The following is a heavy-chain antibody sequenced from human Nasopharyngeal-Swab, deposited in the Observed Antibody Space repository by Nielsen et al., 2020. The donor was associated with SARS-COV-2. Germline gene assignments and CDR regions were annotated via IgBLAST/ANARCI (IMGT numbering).Heavy chain of an antibody. Sequence: SGPTLVKPTQTLTLTCTFSGFALSTDGEGVGWIRQPPGKALEWLALIYWDDDRRFSPSLKSRLTVTKDASKNQVVLTMTDMDPTDTATYYCAHRGFSLGSYSFDYWGQGTLVTVSS. D-gene: IGHD1-26*01. CDR1: GFALSTDGEG. J-gene: IGHJ4*02. V-gene: IGHV2-5*02. CDR2: IYWDDDR. CDR3: AHRGFSLGSYSFDY.